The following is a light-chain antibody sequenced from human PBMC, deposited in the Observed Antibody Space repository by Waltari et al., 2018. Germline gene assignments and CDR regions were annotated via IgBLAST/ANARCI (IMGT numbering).Light chain of an antibody. J-gene: IGLJ3*02. Sequence: QSALTQPASVSGSPGQSITISCTGSSSDVGSYNLVSWYQQHPGKAPKLMIYEVTKRPLAVSDRCSGSKSGNTASLTISGLQAEDEADYYCCAYEGSDSWVFGGGTKLTVL. CDR3: CAYEGSDSWV. CDR2: EVT. V-gene: IGLV2-23*02. CDR1: SSDVGSYNL.